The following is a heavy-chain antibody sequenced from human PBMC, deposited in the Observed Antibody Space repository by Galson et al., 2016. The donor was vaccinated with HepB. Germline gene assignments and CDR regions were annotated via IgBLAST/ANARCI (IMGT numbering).Heavy chain of an antibody. V-gene: IGHV3-53*01. CDR3: AAAAAANDIDY. J-gene: IGHJ4*02. CDR2: IYFDGRT. CDR1: GFAISNNH. Sequence: SLILSCAASGFAISNNHMSWVRQAPGKGLDWVSIIYFDGRTFHADSVKGRFTISRDISKNTVYLQMSSLIAEDTAVYYCAAAAAANDIDYCGQGTQVTVSS. D-gene: IGHD6-13*01.